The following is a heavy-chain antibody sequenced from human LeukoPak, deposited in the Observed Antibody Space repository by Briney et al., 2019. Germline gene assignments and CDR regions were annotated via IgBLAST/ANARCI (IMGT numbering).Heavy chain of an antibody. CDR1: GFTFSDYY. CDR3: ARWFEYCSGGSCYCSWFDP. Sequence: GGSLRLSCAASGFTFSDYYMSWIRQAPGKGLEWVSYISSSGSSIYYADSVKGRFTISRDNAKSSLYLQRNSLRADDTAVYYCARWFEYCSGGSCYCSWFDPWSQGTLVTVSS. CDR2: ISSSGSSI. D-gene: IGHD2-15*01. J-gene: IGHJ5*02. V-gene: IGHV3-11*01.